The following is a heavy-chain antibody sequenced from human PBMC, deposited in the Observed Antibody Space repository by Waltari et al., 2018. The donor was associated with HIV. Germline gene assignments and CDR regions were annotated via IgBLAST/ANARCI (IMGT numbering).Heavy chain of an antibody. V-gene: IGHV4-39*07. Sequence: QLQLQESGPGLVKPSETLSLTCTVSGGSISSSSYYWGWIRQPPGKGLEWIGSIYYSGSTYYNPSLKSRVTISVDTSKNQFSLKLSSVTAADTAVYYCARETTVVTPLYYYYGMDVWGQGTTVTVSS. CDR2: IYYSGST. J-gene: IGHJ6*02. CDR3: ARETTVVTPLYYYYGMDV. CDR1: GGSISSSSYY. D-gene: IGHD4-17*01.